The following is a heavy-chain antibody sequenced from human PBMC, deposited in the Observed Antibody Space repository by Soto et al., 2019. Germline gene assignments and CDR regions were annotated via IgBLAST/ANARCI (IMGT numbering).Heavy chain of an antibody. Sequence: PGGSLRLSCAASGLTFRNHAMTWVRQAPGKGLEWVASIWYDGGGTYYADSVKGRFTISRDNSKNTVYLEMNSLRAEDTAMYYGVIEQGVAIIPAYRGQGAPVTLSS. CDR3: VIEQGVAIIPAY. D-gene: IGHD2-2*02. V-gene: IGHV3-30*02. CDR1: GLTFRNHA. J-gene: IGHJ4*02. CDR2: IWYDGGGT.